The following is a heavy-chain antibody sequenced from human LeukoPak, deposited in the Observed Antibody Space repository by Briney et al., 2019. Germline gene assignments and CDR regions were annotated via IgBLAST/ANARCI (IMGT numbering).Heavy chain of an antibody. CDR3: ARVRYGELDV. CDR2: MSGSGGST. V-gene: IGHV3-23*01. Sequence: GGSLRLSCAASGLTFSSYAMSWVRQAPGKGLEWVSSMSGSGGSTYYADPVKGRFTISRDDSKNTLYLQMNSLRAEDTAVYYCARVRYGELDVWGQGTTVTVSS. CDR1: GLTFSSYA. J-gene: IGHJ6*02. D-gene: IGHD4-17*01.